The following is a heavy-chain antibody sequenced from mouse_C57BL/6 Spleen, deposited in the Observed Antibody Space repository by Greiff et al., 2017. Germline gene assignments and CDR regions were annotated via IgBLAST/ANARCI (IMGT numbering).Heavy chain of an antibody. CDR2: ISSGSSTI. D-gene: IGHD2-3*01. J-gene: IGHJ2*01. CDR3: ARGYDDPLDY. V-gene: IGHV5-17*01. CDR1: GFTFSDYG. Sequence: DVKLVESGGGLVKPGGSLKLSCAASGFTFSDYGMHWVRQAPEKGLEWVAYISSGSSTIYYADTVKGRFTISRANAKNTLFMQMTSLRSEDTAMYYCARGYDDPLDYWGQGTTLTVSS.